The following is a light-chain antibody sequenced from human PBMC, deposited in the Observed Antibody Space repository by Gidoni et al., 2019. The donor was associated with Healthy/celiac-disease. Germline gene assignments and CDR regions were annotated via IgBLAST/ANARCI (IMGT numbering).Light chain of an antibody. CDR1: QSVSSSY. J-gene: IGKJ4*01. CDR3: QQYGSSPLVT. V-gene: IGKV3-20*01. Sequence: EIVLTQSPGTLSLSPGERATLSCRASQSVSSSYLAWYQQKPGQAPRLLIYGASSRATGIPDRFSGSGPGTDFTLTISRLEPEDFAVYYCQQYGSSPLVTFGGGTKVEIK. CDR2: GAS.